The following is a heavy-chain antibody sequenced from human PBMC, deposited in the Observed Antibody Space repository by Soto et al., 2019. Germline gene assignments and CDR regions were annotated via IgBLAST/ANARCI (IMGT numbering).Heavy chain of an antibody. Sequence: VRLSCAASGFTFSSYGMHWVRQAPGKGLEWVAVISYDGSNRYYADSVKGRFTISRDNSKNTLYLQMNSLRAEDTAVYYCARAPFKIVVVITGPDYWGQGTLVTVSS. CDR1: GFTFSSYG. V-gene: IGHV3-30*03. J-gene: IGHJ4*02. D-gene: IGHD3-22*01. CDR3: ARAPFKIVVVITGPDY. CDR2: ISYDGSNR.